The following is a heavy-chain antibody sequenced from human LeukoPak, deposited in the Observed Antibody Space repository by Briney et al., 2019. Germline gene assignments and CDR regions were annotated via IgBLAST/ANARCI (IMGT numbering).Heavy chain of an antibody. CDR2: ITRDGSST. D-gene: IGHD3-16*01. J-gene: IGHJ6*04. V-gene: IGHV3-74*01. CDR1: GFTFSSSW. Sequence: GGSPRLSCAPSGFTFSSSWMHWVRQAPGKGLVWVSRITRDGSSTTYADSVKGRFTTCRDNAKNTLYLQMDSLRDDDTAVYYCARDPGYESWSPFWGGMDVWGNGTTVIVSS. CDR3: ARDPGYESWSPFWGGMDV.